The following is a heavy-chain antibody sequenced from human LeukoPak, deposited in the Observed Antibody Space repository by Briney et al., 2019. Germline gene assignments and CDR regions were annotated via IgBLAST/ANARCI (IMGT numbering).Heavy chain of an antibody. Sequence: SETLSLTCTVSGGSISSSHDFCGWIRQPPGKGLEWIGDIYYSGSTYYNPSLKSRVTISVDTSKNQFSLKLSSVTAADTAVYYCARRGTSGYFDLWGRGTLVTVSS. V-gene: IGHV4-39*01. CDR3: ARRGTSGYFDL. CDR2: IYYSGST. CDR1: GGSISSSHDF. D-gene: IGHD1-1*01. J-gene: IGHJ2*01.